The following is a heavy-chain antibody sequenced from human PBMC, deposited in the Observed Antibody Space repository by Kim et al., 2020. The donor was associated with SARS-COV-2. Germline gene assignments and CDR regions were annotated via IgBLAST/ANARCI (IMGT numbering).Heavy chain of an antibody. D-gene: IGHD4-17*01. Sequence: GGSLRLSCAASGFTFSSYGMHWVRQAPGKGLEWVAVIWYDGSNKYYADSVKGRFTISRDNSKNTLYLQMNSLRAEDTAVYYCAREGEFYTVTTYPTDYYYGMDVWGQGTTVTVSS. J-gene: IGHJ6*02. CDR2: IWYDGSNK. CDR1: GFTFSSYG. CDR3: AREGEFYTVTTYPTDYYYGMDV. V-gene: IGHV3-33*01.